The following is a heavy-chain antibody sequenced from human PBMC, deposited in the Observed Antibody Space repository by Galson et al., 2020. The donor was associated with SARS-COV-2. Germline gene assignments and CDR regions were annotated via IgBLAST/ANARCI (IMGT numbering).Heavy chain of an antibody. D-gene: IGHD6-13*01. V-gene: IGHV3-15*07. CDR2: LKSKTHGGTT. J-gene: IGHJ4*02. CDR3: TTGVFDEQQLEPRFDY. CDR1: GFTFSNAW. Sequence: GGSLRLSCAASGFTFSNAWMNWVRQAPGKGLEWVGRLKSKTHGGTTDYAAPVKGRFTISRDDSKNTLYPQLNSLKTEDTSVYYCTTGVFDEQQLEPRFDYWGQGTLVTVSS.